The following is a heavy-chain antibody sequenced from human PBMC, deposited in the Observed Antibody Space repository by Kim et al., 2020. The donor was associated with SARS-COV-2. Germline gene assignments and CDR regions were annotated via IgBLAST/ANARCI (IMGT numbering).Heavy chain of an antibody. CDR2: ISWNSGSI. Sequence: GGSLRLSCAASGFTFDDYAMHWVRQAPGKGLEWVSGISWNSGSIGYADSVKGRFTISRDNAKNSLYLQMNSLRAEDTALYYCAKAYQDYYGSGGYYSYY. CDR3: AKAYQDYYGSGGYYSYY. CDR1: GFTFDDYA. V-gene: IGHV3-9*01. J-gene: IGHJ6*01. D-gene: IGHD3-10*01.